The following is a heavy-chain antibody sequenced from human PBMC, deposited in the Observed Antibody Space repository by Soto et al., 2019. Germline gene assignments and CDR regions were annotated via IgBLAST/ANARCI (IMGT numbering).Heavy chain of an antibody. CDR2: ISGSGGST. J-gene: IGHJ6*02. CDR3: AKGTDILWFRYGMDV. D-gene: IGHD2-21*01. Sequence: GGSLRLSCAASGFTFSSYAMSWVRQAPGKGLEWVSAISGSGGSTYYADSVKGRFTISRDNSKNTLYLQMNSLRAEDTAVYYCAKGTDILWFRYGMDVWGQGTTVTVSS. V-gene: IGHV3-23*01. CDR1: GFTFSSYA.